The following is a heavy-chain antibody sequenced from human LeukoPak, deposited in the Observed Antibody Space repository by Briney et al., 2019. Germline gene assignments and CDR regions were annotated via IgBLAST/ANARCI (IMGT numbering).Heavy chain of an antibody. Sequence: GGSLRLSCAASGFTFSSYWMSWVRQAPGKGLEWVANIKQDGSEKYYVASVKGRFTISRDNVKNSLYLQMNSLRVEDTSVYYCARGGAKGSFDYWGQGTLVTVSS. CDR1: GFTFSSYW. J-gene: IGHJ4*02. CDR3: ARGGAKGSFDY. V-gene: IGHV3-7*01. CDR2: IKQDGSEK.